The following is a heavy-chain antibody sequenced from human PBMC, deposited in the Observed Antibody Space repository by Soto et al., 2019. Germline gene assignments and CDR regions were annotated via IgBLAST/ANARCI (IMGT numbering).Heavy chain of an antibody. J-gene: IGHJ4*02. CDR2: IYYSGST. CDR3: ARGMGSPDN. CDR1: GGSISSYY. Sequence: SETLSLTCIVSGGSISSYYWSWIRQPPGKGLEWIGYIYYSGSTNYNPSLKSRVTISVDTSKNQFSLKLTSVTAADTAVYYCARGMGSPDNWGQGTLVTVSS. V-gene: IGHV4-59*01. D-gene: IGHD1-26*01.